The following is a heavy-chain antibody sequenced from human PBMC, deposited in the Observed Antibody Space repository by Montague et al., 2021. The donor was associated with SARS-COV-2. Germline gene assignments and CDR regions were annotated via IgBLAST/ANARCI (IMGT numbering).Heavy chain of an antibody. CDR2: IDWDDDK. V-gene: IGHV2-70*11. D-gene: IGHD3-9*01. J-gene: IGHJ6*02. CDR3: ARTHYDILPGYYYGMDV. CDR1: GFSLSTSGMC. Sequence: VKPTQTLTLTCTFSGFSLSTSGMCVSWIRQPPGKALEWLARIDWDDDKYYSTSLKTRLTISKDTSKNQVVLTMTNMDPVDTATYYCARTHYDILPGYYYGMDVWGQGTTVTVSS.